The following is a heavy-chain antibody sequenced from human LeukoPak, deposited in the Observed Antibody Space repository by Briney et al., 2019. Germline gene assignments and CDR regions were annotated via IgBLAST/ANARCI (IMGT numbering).Heavy chain of an antibody. V-gene: IGHV3-33*01. CDR1: GFTFSSYG. Sequence: PGGSLRLSCAASGFTFSSYGMHWVRQAPGKGLEGVAGIWYDGSNKDYADSGKGRFTISRDNSKNTLYLQMNSLRAEDTAVYYCARDLVADYHILTGSMDVWGKGTPVTVSS. J-gene: IGHJ6*04. CDR3: ARDLVADYHILTGSMDV. D-gene: IGHD3-9*01. CDR2: IWYDGSNK.